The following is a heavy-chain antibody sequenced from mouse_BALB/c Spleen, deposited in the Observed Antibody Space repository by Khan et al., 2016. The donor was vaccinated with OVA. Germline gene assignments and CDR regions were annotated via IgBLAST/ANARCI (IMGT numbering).Heavy chain of an antibody. CDR1: GYSITSGYG. Sequence: EVELVESGPGLVKPSQSLSLTCTVTGYSITSGYGWNWIRQFPGNKLEWMGYISYSGSTNYNPSLKSRIPITREPSNNQFFLQLNSVTTEDTATYYCARTARIKYWGQGTTLTVSS. V-gene: IGHV3-2*02. CDR2: ISYSGST. CDR3: ARTARIKY. J-gene: IGHJ2*01. D-gene: IGHD1-2*01.